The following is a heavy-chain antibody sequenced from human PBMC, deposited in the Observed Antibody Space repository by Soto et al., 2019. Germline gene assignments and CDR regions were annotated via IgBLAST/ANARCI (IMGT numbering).Heavy chain of an antibody. CDR2: INDRGSI. J-gene: IGHJ2*01. D-gene: IGHD3-9*01. Sequence: QVQLQQWGAGPLRPLETLSLTCGVSGGSFSGYYWAWIRQSPGKGLEWIGEINDRGSINYNPSLTRRVSISVDTSKNHYSLNLRSVTAADTAVYYCARESHDSLTGPPWVWYFDLWGRGTLVTVSS. V-gene: IGHV4-34*01. CDR1: GGSFSGYY. CDR3: ARESHDSLTGPPWVWYFDL.